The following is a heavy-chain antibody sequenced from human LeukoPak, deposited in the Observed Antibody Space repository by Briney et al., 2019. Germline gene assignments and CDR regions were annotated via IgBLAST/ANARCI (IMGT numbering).Heavy chain of an antibody. Sequence: PGGSLRLSCAASGFTFSDYYMSWIRQAPGKGLERVSYISSSGSTISYADSVKGRLTISRDNAKNSLYLQMSSLRAEGRAVYYCARVGVGSRLNWFDPWGQGTLVTVSS. CDR3: ARVGVGSRLNWFDP. CDR2: ISSSGSTI. CDR1: GFTFSDYY. D-gene: IGHD3-10*01. V-gene: IGHV3-11*01. J-gene: IGHJ5*02.